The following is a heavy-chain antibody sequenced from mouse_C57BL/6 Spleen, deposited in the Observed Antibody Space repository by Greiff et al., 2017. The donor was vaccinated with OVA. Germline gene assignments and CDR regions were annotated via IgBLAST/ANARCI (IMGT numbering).Heavy chain of an antibody. CDR1: GFSFNTYA. V-gene: IGHV10-1*01. J-gene: IGHJ3*01. Sequence: EVQGVEPGGGLVQPKGSLKLSCAASGFSFNTYAMNWVRQAPGQGLEWVARIRSKSNNYATYYADSVKDRFTISRDDSESMLYLQMNNLKTEDSAMYYCVREVGSNCSFAYWGQGTLVTVSA. CDR3: VREVGSNCSFAY. D-gene: IGHD1-1*01. CDR2: IRSKSNNYAT.